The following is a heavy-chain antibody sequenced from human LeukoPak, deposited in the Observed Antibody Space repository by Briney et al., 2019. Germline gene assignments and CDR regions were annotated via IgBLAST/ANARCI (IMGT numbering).Heavy chain of an antibody. CDR1: GGSISSGGYS. D-gene: IGHD3-10*01. V-gene: IGHV4-30-2*01. CDR3: ARDSLVRGVIPLSFDY. CDR2: IYHSGST. J-gene: IGHJ4*02. Sequence: SQTLSLTCAVSGGSISSGGYSWSWIRQPPGKGLEWIAYIYHSGSTYYNPSLKSRVTISVDRSKNQFSLKLSSVTAADTAVYHCARDSLVRGVIPLSFDYWGQGTLVTVSS.